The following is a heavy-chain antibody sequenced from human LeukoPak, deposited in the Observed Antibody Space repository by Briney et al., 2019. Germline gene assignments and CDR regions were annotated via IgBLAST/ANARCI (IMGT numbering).Heavy chain of an antibody. CDR1: GFTFSSYS. V-gene: IGHV3-21*01. D-gene: IGHD6-6*01. J-gene: IGHJ4*02. CDR3: ARAVDSSSSEFDY. CDR2: ISSSSSYI. Sequence: PGGSLRLSCAASGFTFSSYSMNWVRQAPGKGLEWVSSISSSSSYIYYADSVKGRFTISRDNAKNSLYLQMNSLRAEDTAVYYCARAVDSSSSEFDYWGQGTLVTVSS.